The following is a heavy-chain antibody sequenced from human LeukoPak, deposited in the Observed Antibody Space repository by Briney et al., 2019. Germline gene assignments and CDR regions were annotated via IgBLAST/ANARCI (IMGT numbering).Heavy chain of an antibody. CDR3: ARDSAYSSSYDY. V-gene: IGHV4-4*07. CDR2: IYTSGST. D-gene: IGHD6-6*01. Sequence: SETLSLTCTVSGGSISSYYWSWIRQPAGKGLEWIGRIYTSGSTNYNPSLKSRVTMSVDTSKNQFSLKLSSVTAGDTAVYYCARDSAYSSSYDYWGQGTLVSVSS. J-gene: IGHJ4*02. CDR1: GGSISSYY.